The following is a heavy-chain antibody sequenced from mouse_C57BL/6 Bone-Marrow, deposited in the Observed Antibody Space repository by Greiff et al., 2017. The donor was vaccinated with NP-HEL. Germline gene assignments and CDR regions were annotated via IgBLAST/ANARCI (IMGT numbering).Heavy chain of an antibody. D-gene: IGHD1-1*01. CDR1: GFTFSSYG. Sequence: EVKLMESGGDLVKPGGSLKLSCAASGFTFSSYGMSWVRQTPDKRLEWVATISSGGSYTYYPDSVKGRFTISRDNAKNTLYLQMSSLKSEDTAVYYCARHGATVVADFDYWGQGTTLTVSS. J-gene: IGHJ2*01. V-gene: IGHV5-6*01. CDR2: ISSGGSYT. CDR3: ARHGATVVADFDY.